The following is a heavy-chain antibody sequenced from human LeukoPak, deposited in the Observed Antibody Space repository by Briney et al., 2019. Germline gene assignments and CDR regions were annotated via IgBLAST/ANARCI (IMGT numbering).Heavy chain of an antibody. CDR3: ARPYGSGSYYVY. D-gene: IGHD3-10*01. Sequence: GGSLRLSCATSGFIFSNYWMSWVRQAPGKGLEWVANIKYDGSEIYYVDSVKGRFTISRDNAKSSLYLQMNSLRAEDTAVYYCARPYGSGSYYVYWGQGTLVTVSS. CDR1: GFIFSNYW. CDR2: IKYDGSEI. J-gene: IGHJ4*02. V-gene: IGHV3-7*01.